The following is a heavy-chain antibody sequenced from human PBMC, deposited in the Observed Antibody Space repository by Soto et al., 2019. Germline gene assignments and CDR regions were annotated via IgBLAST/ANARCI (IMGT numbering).Heavy chain of an antibody. CDR3: AKNGAPDFWSGYYS. V-gene: IGHV3-30*18. CDR1: GFTFSSYG. J-gene: IGHJ5*02. CDR2: ISYDGSNT. Sequence: GGSLRLSSAASGFTFSSYGMHWVRQAPGKGLEWVAVISYDGSNTYYADSVKGRFTIARDNSKSTLYLQMNSLRAEDTAVYYCAKNGAPDFWSGYYSWGQGTLVTVSS. D-gene: IGHD3-3*01.